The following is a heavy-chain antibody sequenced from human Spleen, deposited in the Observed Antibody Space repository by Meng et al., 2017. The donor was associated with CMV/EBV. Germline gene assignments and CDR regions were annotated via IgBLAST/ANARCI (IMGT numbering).Heavy chain of an antibody. V-gene: IGHV1-8*03. D-gene: IGHD2-2*01. J-gene: IGHJ6*02. CDR3: ASWQSSLYGMDV. CDR2: MNPNSGNT. Sequence: ASVKVSCKASGYTFTSYDINWVRQATGQGLEWMGWMNPNSGNTGYAQKFQGRVTITRNTSISTAYMELSSLRSEDTAVYYCASWQSSLYGMDVWGQGTLVTVSS. CDR1: GYTFTSYD.